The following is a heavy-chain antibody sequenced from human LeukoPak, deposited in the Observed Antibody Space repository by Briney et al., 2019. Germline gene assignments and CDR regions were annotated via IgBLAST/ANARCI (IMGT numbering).Heavy chain of an antibody. Sequence: ASVKVSCKASGYTFTSYGISWVRQAPGQGLEWMGWISAYNGNTNYAQKLQGRVTMTTDTSTSTAYMELRSLRSDDTAVYYCARVEWAYYYDSSLLRPTDYRGQGTLVTVSS. V-gene: IGHV1-18*01. CDR2: ISAYNGNT. J-gene: IGHJ4*02. D-gene: IGHD3-22*01. CDR3: ARVEWAYYYDSSLLRPTDY. CDR1: GYTFTSYG.